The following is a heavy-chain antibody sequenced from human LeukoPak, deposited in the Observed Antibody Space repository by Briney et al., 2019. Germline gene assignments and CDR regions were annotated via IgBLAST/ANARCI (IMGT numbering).Heavy chain of an antibody. J-gene: IGHJ5*02. CDR2: IYYSGST. CDR3: ARITTVTQTFDP. CDR1: GGSISSYY. Sequence: SETLSLTCTVSGGSISSYYWSWIRQPPGKGLEWIGYIYYSGSTNYNPSLKSRVTISVDTSKNQFSLKLSSMTAADTAVYYCARITTVTQTFDPWGQGTLVTVSS. V-gene: IGHV4-59*01. D-gene: IGHD4-17*01.